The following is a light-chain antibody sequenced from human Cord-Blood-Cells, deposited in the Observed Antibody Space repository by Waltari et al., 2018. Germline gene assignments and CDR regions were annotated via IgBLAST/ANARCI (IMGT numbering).Light chain of an antibody. V-gene: IGLV2-14*03. CDR2: DVS. CDR1: SSAVGGYHY. CDR3: SSYTSSLYV. J-gene: IGLJ1*01. Sequence: QSALTQPASVSGSPGQSITISCPGSSSAVGGYHYVPWSQQHPGNAPKLMIYDVSNRPSGVSNRFSGAKSGNTASLTISGLQAEDEADYYCSSYTSSLYVFGTGTKVTVL.